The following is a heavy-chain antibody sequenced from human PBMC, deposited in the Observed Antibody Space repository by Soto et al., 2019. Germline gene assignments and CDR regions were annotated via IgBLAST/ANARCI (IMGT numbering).Heavy chain of an antibody. V-gene: IGHV3-23*01. CDR1: GFTFSSYA. CDR2: ISGSGGST. D-gene: IGHD3-22*01. J-gene: IGHJ6*02. CDR3: AKSTKDSSGYLYYYYGMDV. Sequence: EVQRLESGGGLVQPGGSLRLSCTASGFTFSSYAMSWVRQAPGKGLEWVSAISGSGGSTYYADSVKGRFTISRDNSKNTLYLQMNSLRAEDTAVYYCAKSTKDSSGYLYYYYGMDVWGQGTTVTVSS.